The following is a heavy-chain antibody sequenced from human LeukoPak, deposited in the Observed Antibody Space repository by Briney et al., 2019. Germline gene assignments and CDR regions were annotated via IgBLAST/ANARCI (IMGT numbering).Heavy chain of an antibody. CDR2: IKQDGSEQ. J-gene: IGHJ6*02. D-gene: IGHD3-3*01. Sequence: PGGSLRLSCAASGFTFSSYWMSWVRQAPGKGLEWVANIKQDGSEQYYVDSVKGRFTISRDNAKNSLYLQMNSLRAEDTAVYYCARGPARHDFWSGYPLGYYYYGMDVWGQGTTVTVSS. V-gene: IGHV3-7*01. CDR3: ARGPARHDFWSGYPLGYYYYGMDV. CDR1: GFTFSSYW.